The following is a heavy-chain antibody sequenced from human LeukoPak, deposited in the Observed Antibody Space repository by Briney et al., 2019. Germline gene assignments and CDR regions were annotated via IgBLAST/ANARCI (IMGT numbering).Heavy chain of an antibody. D-gene: IGHD3-22*01. J-gene: IGHJ4*02. V-gene: IGHV3-9*01. CDR1: GFTFDDYA. CDR3: ARDGNDSSGYSTDY. Sequence: GGSLRLSCAASGFTFDDYAMHWFRQAPEKGLEWVSGISWNSGSIGYADSVKGRFTISRDNAKNSLYLQMNSLRAEDTAVYYCARDGNDSSGYSTDYWGQGTLVTVSS. CDR2: ISWNSGSI.